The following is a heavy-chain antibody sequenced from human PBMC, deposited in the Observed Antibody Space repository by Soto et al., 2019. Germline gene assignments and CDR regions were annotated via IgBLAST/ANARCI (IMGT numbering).Heavy chain of an antibody. CDR2: IDPSDSYT. Sequence: PGESLKISCKGSGYSFTSYWISWVRQMPGKGLEWMGRIDPSDSYTNYSPSFQGHVTISADKSISTAYLQWSSLKASDTAMYYCVTSKGYCSGGSCSLGYYYYYGMDVWGQGTTVTVSS. V-gene: IGHV5-10-1*01. J-gene: IGHJ6*02. CDR3: VTSKGYCSGGSCSLGYYYYYGMDV. CDR1: GYSFTSYW. D-gene: IGHD2-15*01.